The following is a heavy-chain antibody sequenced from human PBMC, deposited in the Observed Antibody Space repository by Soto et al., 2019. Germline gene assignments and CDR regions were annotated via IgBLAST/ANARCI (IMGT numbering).Heavy chain of an antibody. CDR2: TSYDGSRK. V-gene: IGHV3-30*18. J-gene: IGHJ6*02. D-gene: IGHD7-27*01. CDR3: AKWGLSGHGMDV. CDR1: GYIFSNYG. Sequence: QVQLVESGGGVVQPGRSLRLSCAASGYIFSNYGIHWVRQAPGQGLEGVAVTSYDGSRKYYADSVKGRFNISKDNSKNTVYLQMNSLKIEDTAVYYCAKWGLSGHGMDVWCQGTTVTVSS.